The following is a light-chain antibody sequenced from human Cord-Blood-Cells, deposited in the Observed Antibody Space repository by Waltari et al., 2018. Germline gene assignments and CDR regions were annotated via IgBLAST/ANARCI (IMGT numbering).Light chain of an antibody. CDR2: AAS. CDR3: QQSYSNT. Sequence: DIQMTQSPSSLSASVGDRVTITCRASQSISSYLNWYQQKPGKAPKPLIYAASSLQSGVPSRFSGSGSWTDFTLTISSLQPEDFATYYCQQSYSNTFGQGTKLEIK. CDR1: QSISSY. J-gene: IGKJ2*01. V-gene: IGKV1-39*01.